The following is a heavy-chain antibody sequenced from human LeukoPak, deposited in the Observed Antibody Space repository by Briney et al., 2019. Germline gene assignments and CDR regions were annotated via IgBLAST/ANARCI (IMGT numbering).Heavy chain of an antibody. D-gene: IGHD5-12*01. CDR2: INWNGGSV. J-gene: IGHJ3*02. Sequence: GGSLRLSCAASGFTFDDYAMHWVRQAPGKGLEWVSGINWNGGSVGYADSVKGRFTISRDNAKNSLSLQMNSLRAEDTALYYCAKDSGFFFGAFDIWGQGRMVTVSS. V-gene: IGHV3-9*01. CDR1: GFTFDDYA. CDR3: AKDSGFFFGAFDI.